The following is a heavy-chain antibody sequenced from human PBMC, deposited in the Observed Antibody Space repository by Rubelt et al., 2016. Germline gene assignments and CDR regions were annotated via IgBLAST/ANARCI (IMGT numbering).Heavy chain of an antibody. Sequence: QVQLQESGPGLVKPSWTLSLTCAVSGGSISSSNWLSWVRQPPGKGLEWIGDIYHSGSTNYNPSLKGRVTISVDKSKNQFSLKLSSVTAADTAVYYCARGERGGRRSLRFDPWGQGTLVTVSS. CDR2: IYHSGST. D-gene: IGHD1-26*01. J-gene: IGHJ5*02. V-gene: IGHV4-4*02. CDR1: GGSISSSNW. CDR3: ARGERGGRRSLRFDP.